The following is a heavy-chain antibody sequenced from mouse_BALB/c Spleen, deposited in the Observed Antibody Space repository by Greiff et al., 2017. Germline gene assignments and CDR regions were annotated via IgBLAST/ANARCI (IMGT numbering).Heavy chain of an antibody. CDR2: IYPGDGDT. J-gene: IGHJ4*01. CDR3: APITTVVGGYYAMDY. CDR1: GYAFSSYW. Sequence: QVQLQQSGAELVRPGSSVKISCKASGYAFSSYWMNWVKQRPGQGLEWIGQIYPGDGDTNYNGKFKGKATLTADKSSSTAYMQLSSLTSEDSAVYVCAPITTVVGGYYAMDYWGQGTSVTVSS. D-gene: IGHD1-1*01. V-gene: IGHV1-80*01.